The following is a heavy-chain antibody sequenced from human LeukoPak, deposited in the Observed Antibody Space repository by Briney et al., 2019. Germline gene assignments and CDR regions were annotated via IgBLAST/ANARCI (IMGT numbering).Heavy chain of an antibody. CDR1: GFTFSSYA. D-gene: IGHD3-22*01. CDR3: AKGTHYYDSSGYYADY. V-gene: IGHV3-23*01. CDR2: ISGSGGST. J-gene: IGHJ4*02. Sequence: GGSLRLSCADSGFTFSSYAMSWVRQAPGKGLEWVSAISGSGGSTYYADSVKGRFTISRDNSKNTLYLQMNSLRAEDTAVYYCAKGTHYYDSSGYYADYWGQGTLVTVSS.